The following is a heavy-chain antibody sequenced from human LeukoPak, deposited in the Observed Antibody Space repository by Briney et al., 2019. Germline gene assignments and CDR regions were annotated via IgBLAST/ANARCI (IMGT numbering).Heavy chain of an antibody. Sequence: PSETLSLTCTVSDYSISSGYYWGWIRQPPGKGLEWIGSISHSGTTYYNPSLKSRVTISRDTSKNQFSLKLSSVTAADTAVYYCARVAGGYTAFYFDYWGQGTLATVSS. CDR1: DYSISSGYY. V-gene: IGHV4-38-2*02. CDR3: ARVAGGYTAFYFDY. D-gene: IGHD5-24*01. CDR2: ISHSGTT. J-gene: IGHJ4*02.